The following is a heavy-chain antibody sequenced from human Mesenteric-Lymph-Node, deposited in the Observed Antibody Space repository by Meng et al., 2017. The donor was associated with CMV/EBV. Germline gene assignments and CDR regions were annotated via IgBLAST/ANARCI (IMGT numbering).Heavy chain of an antibody. D-gene: IGHD2-2*01. J-gene: IGHJ6*02. CDR1: GYTFTNHY. V-gene: IGHV1-46*01. CDR3: AKDIVVVPGAMFGMDV. CDR2: INPSDGIA. Sequence: ASVKVSCKASGYTFTNHYMHWVRQAPGQGLEWMAFINPSDGIARYAQTFQGRVTVTRDTSTSTAHMELRSLRSGDTAVYYCAKDIVVVPGAMFGMDVWGQGTTVTVSS.